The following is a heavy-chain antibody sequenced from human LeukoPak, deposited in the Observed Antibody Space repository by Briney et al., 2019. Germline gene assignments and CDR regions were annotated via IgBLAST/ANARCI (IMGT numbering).Heavy chain of an antibody. J-gene: IGHJ4*02. CDR1: GFSFSSYS. V-gene: IGHV3-30*04. CDR2: ISYDGSNE. D-gene: IGHD3-22*01. CDR3: AEDSSGYWVFDY. Sequence: GRSLRLSCAASGFSFSSYSMHWVRQAPGKGLEWVAIISYDGSNEYYADSVKGRFTISRDNSKNTLYLQMNSLRAEDTAVYYCAEDSSGYWVFDYWGQGTLVTVSS.